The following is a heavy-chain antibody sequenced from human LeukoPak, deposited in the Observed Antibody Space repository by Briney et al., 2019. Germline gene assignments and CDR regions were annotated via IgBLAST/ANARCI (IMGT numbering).Heavy chain of an antibody. Sequence: PGGSLRLSCAASGFTFSSYGMHWVRQAPGKGLEWVAVISYDGSNKYYADSVKGRFTISRDNSKNTLYLQMNSLRAEDTAVYYCAKHGPPDAFDIWGQGTMVTVSS. V-gene: IGHV3-30*18. CDR3: AKHGPPDAFDI. J-gene: IGHJ3*02. CDR2: ISYDGSNK. CDR1: GFTFSSYG.